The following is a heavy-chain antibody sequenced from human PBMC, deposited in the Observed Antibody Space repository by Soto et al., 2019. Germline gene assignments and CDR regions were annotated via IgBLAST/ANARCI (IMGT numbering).Heavy chain of an antibody. J-gene: IGHJ4*02. Sequence: KASGPTLVNPTQTLTLTCPFSGFSLSTSGVGVGWIRQPPGKALEWLALIYWDDDKRYSPSLKSRLTITKDTSKNQVVLTMTNMDPVDTATYYCATRGWIQLWLPFDYWGQGTLVTVSS. D-gene: IGHD5-18*01. V-gene: IGHV2-5*02. CDR3: ATRGWIQLWLPFDY. CDR2: IYWDDDK. CDR1: GFSLSTSGVG.